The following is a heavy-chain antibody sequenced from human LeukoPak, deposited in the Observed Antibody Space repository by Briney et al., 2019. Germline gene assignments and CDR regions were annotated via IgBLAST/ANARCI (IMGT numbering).Heavy chain of an antibody. CDR1: GYTFTRYY. J-gene: IGHJ4*02. Sequence: ASVKVSCKASGYTFTRYYMYWVRQAPGQGLEWMGIINTSGGSTNYAQKFQGRVTMTTDTSISTAYMELSRLRSDDTAVYYCARDLNGFPSEYYFDYWGQGTLVTVSS. D-gene: IGHD5-24*01. V-gene: IGHV1-46*01. CDR3: ARDLNGFPSEYYFDY. CDR2: INTSGGST.